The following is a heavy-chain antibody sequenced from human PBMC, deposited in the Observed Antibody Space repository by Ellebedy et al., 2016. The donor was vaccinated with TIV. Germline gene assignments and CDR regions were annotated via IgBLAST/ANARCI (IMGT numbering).Heavy chain of an antibody. D-gene: IGHD4-23*01. V-gene: IGHV3-23*01. J-gene: IGHJ4*02. CDR1: GFTFTNYA. CDR3: SFKGVATRVY. Sequence: GESLKISCAASGFTFTNYAMNWVRQAPGKGLEGVSAVSNSGDSTYYEDSVKGRFTISRDNYKNTLYLQMSSLRAEDTAVYYCSFKGVATRVYWGQGTLVTVSS. CDR2: VSNSGDST.